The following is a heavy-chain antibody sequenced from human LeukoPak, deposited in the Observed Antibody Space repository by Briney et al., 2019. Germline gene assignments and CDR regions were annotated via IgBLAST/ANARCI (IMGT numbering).Heavy chain of an antibody. Sequence: GGSLRLSCAASGFTFSNARMSWVRQAPGKGLEWVGRIKSKTDGGTTDYAAPVKGRFTISRDDSKNTLYLQMNSLKTEDTAVYYCTTGFDVWGSCFDYWGQGTLVTVSS. V-gene: IGHV3-15*01. J-gene: IGHJ4*02. CDR2: IKSKTDGGTT. D-gene: IGHD3-16*01. CDR1: GFTFSNAR. CDR3: TTGFDVWGSCFDY.